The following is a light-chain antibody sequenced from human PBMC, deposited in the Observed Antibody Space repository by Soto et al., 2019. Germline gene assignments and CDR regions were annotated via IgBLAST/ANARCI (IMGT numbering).Light chain of an antibody. Sequence: DIQMTQSPSSLSASVGDRVSIPCRPSQSINTFLSWYQQKPGKAPKVLIYDASILQSGVSSRFSGSGSGTDFTLTITDLQTEDFAIYYCQQSYDFPITFGQGTRLEIK. CDR1: QSINTF. CDR3: QQSYDFPIT. V-gene: IGKV1-39*01. J-gene: IGKJ5*01. CDR2: DAS.